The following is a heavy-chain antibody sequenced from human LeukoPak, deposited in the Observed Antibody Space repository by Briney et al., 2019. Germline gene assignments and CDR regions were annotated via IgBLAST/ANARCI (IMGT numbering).Heavy chain of an antibody. D-gene: IGHD6-19*01. J-gene: IGHJ3*02. CDR3: AREYLVAVAGDAFDI. CDR2: INPNSGGT. V-gene: IGHV1-2*02. Sequence: GASVKVSCKASGYTFTGYYMHWVRQAPGQGLERRGWINPNSGGTNYAQKFQGRVTMTRDTSISTAYMELSRLRSDDTAVYYCAREYLVAVAGDAFDIWGQGTMVTVSS. CDR1: GYTFTGYY.